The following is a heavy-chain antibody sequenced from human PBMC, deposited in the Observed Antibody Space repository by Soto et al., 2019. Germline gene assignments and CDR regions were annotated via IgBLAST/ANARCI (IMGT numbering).Heavy chain of an antibody. CDR3: ARVLITDSLRVWSGYPPGWFDP. D-gene: IGHD3-3*01. V-gene: IGHV3-11*01. J-gene: IGHJ5*02. CDR2: ISSSGSTI. CDR1: GFTFSDYY. Sequence: PGGSLRLSCAASGFTFSDYYMSWIRQAPGKGLEWVSYISSSGSTIYYADSVKGRFTISRDNAKNSLYLQMNSLRAEDTAVYYCARVLITDSLRVWSGYPPGWFDPWGQGTLVTVSS.